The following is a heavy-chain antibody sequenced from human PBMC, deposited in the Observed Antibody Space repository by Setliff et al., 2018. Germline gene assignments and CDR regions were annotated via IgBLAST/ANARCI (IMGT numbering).Heavy chain of an antibody. Sequence: SETLSLTCTVSGGSISYNYWSWIRQPAGKGPEWIGHIYASWSTNYNPSLKSRVTISLDKSNNQFSLKLTSMTAADTAVYYCAKGGGRYHSDSWGQGTLVTVSS. CDR3: AKGGGRYHSDS. D-gene: IGHD1-1*01. CDR2: IYASWST. CDR1: GGSISYNY. J-gene: IGHJ4*02. V-gene: IGHV4-4*07.